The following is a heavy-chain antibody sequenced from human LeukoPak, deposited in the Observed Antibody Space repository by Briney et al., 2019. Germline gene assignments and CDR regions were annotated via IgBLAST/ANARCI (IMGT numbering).Heavy chain of an antibody. V-gene: IGHV4-38-2*02. CDR1: GYSISSGYY. D-gene: IGHD3-22*01. J-gene: IGHJ4*02. CDR3: ARDGYYYDSSGYN. CDR2: IYHSGST. Sequence: PSETLCLTCTVSGYSISSGYYWGWIRQPPGKGLEWIGSIYHSGSTYYNPSLKSRVTISVDTSKDQFSLKLSSVTAADTAVYYCARDGYYYDSSGYNWGQGTLVTVSS.